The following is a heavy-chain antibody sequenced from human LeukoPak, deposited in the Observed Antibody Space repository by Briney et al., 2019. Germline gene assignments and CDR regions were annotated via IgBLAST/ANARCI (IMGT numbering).Heavy chain of an antibody. J-gene: IGHJ4*02. D-gene: IGHD3-16*01. CDR2: IYYSGGT. Sequence: SETLSLTCTVYGGSFSSYYWSWIRQPPGKGLEWVAYIYYSGGTNYNPSLKSRVIMSVDTSKNQFSLRLNSVTAADTAVYYCAGLQDDSPALFDHWGRGTLGPVP. V-gene: IGHV4-59*12. CDR1: GGSFSSYY. CDR3: AGLQDDSPALFDH.